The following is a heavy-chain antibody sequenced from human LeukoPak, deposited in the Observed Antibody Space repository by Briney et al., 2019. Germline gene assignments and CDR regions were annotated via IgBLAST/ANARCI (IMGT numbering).Heavy chain of an antibody. Sequence: SETLSLTCTVSGGSISSYYWSWIRQPPGKGLEWIGYIYYSGSTNYNPSLKSRVTISVDTSKNQFSLKLSSVTAADTAVYYCARLTVTARIYNWLHPWAQGTLVTVSS. CDR3: ARLTVTARIYNWLHP. CDR2: IYYSGST. J-gene: IGHJ5*02. D-gene: IGHD4-11*01. V-gene: IGHV4-59*01. CDR1: GGSISSYY.